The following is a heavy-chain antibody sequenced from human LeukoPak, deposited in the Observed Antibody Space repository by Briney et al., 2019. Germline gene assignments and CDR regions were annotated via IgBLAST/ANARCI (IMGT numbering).Heavy chain of an antibody. J-gene: IGHJ4*02. CDR2: IIPILGIA. Sequence: ASVKVSCKASGGTFSSYAISWVRQAPGQGLEWMGRIIPILGIANYAQKFQGRVTITADKSTSTAYMELSSLRSEDTAVYYCARAPDSIQRVYFDYWGQGTLVTVSS. CDR3: ARAPDSIQRVYFDY. D-gene: IGHD3-3*02. V-gene: IGHV1-69*04. CDR1: GGTFSSYA.